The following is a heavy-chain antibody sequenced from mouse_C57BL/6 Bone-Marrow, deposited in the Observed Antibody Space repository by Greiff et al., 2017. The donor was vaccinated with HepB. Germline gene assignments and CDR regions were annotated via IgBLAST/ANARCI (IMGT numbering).Heavy chain of an antibody. Sequence: DVQLQESGTVLARPGASVKMSCKTSGYTFTSYWMHWVKQRPGQGLEWIGAIYPGNSDTSYNQKFKGKAKLTAVTSASTAYMELSSLTNEASAVYYSTRDYGSSPYFDYWGHGTTLTVAS. CDR3: TRDYGSSPYFDY. J-gene: IGHJ2*01. CDR2: IYPGNSDT. D-gene: IGHD1-1*01. CDR1: GYTFTSYW. V-gene: IGHV1-5*01.